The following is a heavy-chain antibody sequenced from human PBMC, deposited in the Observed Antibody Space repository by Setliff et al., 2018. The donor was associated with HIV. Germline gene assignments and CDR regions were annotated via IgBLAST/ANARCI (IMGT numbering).Heavy chain of an antibody. J-gene: IGHJ3*02. Sequence: GESLKISCKGSGYSFITYWIGWVRQRPGKGLEWMGIMNPDGSNTRYSPPFQGQVTISVDESISTAYLQWSSLKASDTAFYYCARFYGSYDVGGFDIWGQGTKVT. CDR3: ARFYGSYDVGGFDI. CDR2: MNPDGSNT. V-gene: IGHV5-51*01. CDR1: GYSFITYW. D-gene: IGHD3-16*01.